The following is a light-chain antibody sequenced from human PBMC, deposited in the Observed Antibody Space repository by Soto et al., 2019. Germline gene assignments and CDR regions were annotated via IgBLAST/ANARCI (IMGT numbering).Light chain of an antibody. J-gene: IGLJ1*01. V-gene: IGLV2-23*02. CDR2: EVS. CDR1: SSDVGSYNL. CDR3: CSYAGSRTYV. Sequence: QSVLAPPASVSGSPGQSITISCTGTSSDVGSYNLVSWYQQHPGKAPKFMIYEVSKRPSGVSNRFSGSKSGNTASLTISGLQAEDEADYYCCSYAGSRTYVFGTGTKVTV.